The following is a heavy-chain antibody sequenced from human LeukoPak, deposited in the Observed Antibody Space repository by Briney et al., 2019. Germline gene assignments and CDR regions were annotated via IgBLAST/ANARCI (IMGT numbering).Heavy chain of an antibody. CDR2: IYYSGST. CDR1: GGSISIYY. J-gene: IGHJ4*02. CDR3: ARHRIVRAYEVDY. V-gene: IGHV4-59*01. D-gene: IGHD1-14*01. Sequence: SETLSLTCTVSGGSISIYYWSWIRQPPGKGLEWIGYIYYSGSTKYNPSLKSRVTISVDTSKSQFSLELSSVTAADTAVYYCARHRIVRAYEVDYWGRGTLVTVSS.